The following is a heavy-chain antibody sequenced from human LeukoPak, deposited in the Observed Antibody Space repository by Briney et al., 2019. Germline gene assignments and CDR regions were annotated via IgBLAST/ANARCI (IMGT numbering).Heavy chain of an antibody. CDR2: ISAYNGYT. D-gene: IGHD4-17*01. Sequence: EASVKVSCKASGYTFTNYGISWVRQAPGQGLEWMGWISAYNGYTNYAQKLQGRVTMTTDTSTSTAYMELRSLRSDDTALYYCARAQTYGDYRLLLDYWGQGTLVTVSS. CDR3: ARAQTYGDYRLLLDY. V-gene: IGHV1-18*01. J-gene: IGHJ4*02. CDR1: GYTFTNYG.